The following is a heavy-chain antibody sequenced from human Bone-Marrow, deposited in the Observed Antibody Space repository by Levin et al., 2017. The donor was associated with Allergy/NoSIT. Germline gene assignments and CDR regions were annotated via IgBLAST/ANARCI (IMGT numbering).Heavy chain of an antibody. CDR1: GFSFYNYA. V-gene: IGHV3-30*09. Sequence: GESLKISCVASGFSFYNYAMHWVRQAPGRGLQWVAAISYDGKKEYYADSVRGRFAISRDNSNDPLNLHMSNVGPEDTGLYFCARAPRINTYDSITPFQYWGQGTQVTVSS. CDR2: ISYDGKKE. CDR3: ARAPRINTYDSITPFQY. J-gene: IGHJ1*01. D-gene: IGHD3-22*01.